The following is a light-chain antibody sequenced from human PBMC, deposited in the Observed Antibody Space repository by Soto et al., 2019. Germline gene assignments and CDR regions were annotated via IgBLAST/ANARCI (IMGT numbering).Light chain of an antibody. V-gene: IGKV2-28*01. Sequence: DIVMTQSPLSLPVTPGEPASISCRSSQNLLHSNGYNYLDWYLQKPGQSPQLLIYLGSNRASGVPDRFSGSGSGTDFTLKISRVEAVDVGVYYCMQALQTPWTFGQGTKVEIK. CDR2: LGS. CDR3: MQALQTPWT. J-gene: IGKJ1*01. CDR1: QNLLHSNGYNY.